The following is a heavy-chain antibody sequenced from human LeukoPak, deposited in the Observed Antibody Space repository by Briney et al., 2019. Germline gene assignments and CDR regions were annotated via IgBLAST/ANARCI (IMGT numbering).Heavy chain of an antibody. V-gene: IGHV4-59*12. J-gene: IGHJ5*02. CDR3: ARVPRRAYSSSWYFWFDP. D-gene: IGHD6-13*01. Sequence: PSETLSLTCTVSGGSISSYYWSWIRQPPGKELEWIGSIYYSGSTNYNPSLKSRVTISVDTSKNQFSLKLSSVTAADTAVYYCARVPRRAYSSSWYFWFDPWGQGTLVTVSS. CDR2: IYYSGST. CDR1: GGSISSYY.